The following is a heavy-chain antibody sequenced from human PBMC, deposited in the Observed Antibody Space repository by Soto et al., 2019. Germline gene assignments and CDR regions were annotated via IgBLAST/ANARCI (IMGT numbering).Heavy chain of an antibody. CDR1: GYTFTNYA. Sequence: QVQLVQSGAEVKKPGASVKVSCKASGYTFTNYAFSWVRQAPGQGLERMGWISAYNGNTNYPQKLQGRVPMTTDTSPRTAYMELRSLRSDDAAVYYCARDLAAAGPFDCWGQGTLVNVSS. J-gene: IGHJ4*02. D-gene: IGHD6-13*01. V-gene: IGHV1-18*01. CDR3: ARDLAAAGPFDC. CDR2: ISAYNGNT.